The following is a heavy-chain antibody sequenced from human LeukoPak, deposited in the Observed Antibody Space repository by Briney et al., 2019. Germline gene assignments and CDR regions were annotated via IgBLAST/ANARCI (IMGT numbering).Heavy chain of an antibody. CDR2: IYPGDSDT. V-gene: IGHV5-51*07. CDR1: GYSFTSYW. Sequence: GESLRISCKGSGYSFTSYWIGWVHQMPGKGLEWMGIIYPGDSDTRYSPSFQGQVTISADKSISTAYLQWSSLKASDTAMYYCARLGLERGHWFDPWGQGTLVTVSS. J-gene: IGHJ5*02. CDR3: ARLGLERGHWFDP. D-gene: IGHD1-1*01.